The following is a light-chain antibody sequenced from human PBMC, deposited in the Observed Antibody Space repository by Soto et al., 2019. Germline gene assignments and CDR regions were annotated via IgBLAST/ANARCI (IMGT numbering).Light chain of an antibody. Sequence: QSALTQPASVSGSPGQSITISCTGTSSDIGNYNYVSWYQQHPGKAPKLMIYDVSNRPSGVSNRFSGSKSGNTASLTISGRQAEDEADYYCSSYTSSSTVIFGGGTKVTVL. CDR3: SSYTSSSTVI. CDR2: DVS. J-gene: IGLJ2*01. V-gene: IGLV2-14*01. CDR1: SSDIGNYNY.